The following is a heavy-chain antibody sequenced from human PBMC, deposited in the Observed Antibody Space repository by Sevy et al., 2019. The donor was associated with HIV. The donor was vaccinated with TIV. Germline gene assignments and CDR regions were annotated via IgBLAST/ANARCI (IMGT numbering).Heavy chain of an antibody. CDR3: AKGYYYDSSGYYQNDAFDI. CDR1: GFTFSSYA. D-gene: IGHD3-22*01. CDR2: ISGSGGST. J-gene: IGHJ3*02. Sequence: GGSLRLSCAASGFTFSSYAMSWVRQAPGKGLEWVSAISGSGGSTYYGDSVEGRVTNSRDNSKNTLYLQMNSLRAEDTAVYYCAKGYYYDSSGYYQNDAFDIWGQGTMVTVSS. V-gene: IGHV3-23*01.